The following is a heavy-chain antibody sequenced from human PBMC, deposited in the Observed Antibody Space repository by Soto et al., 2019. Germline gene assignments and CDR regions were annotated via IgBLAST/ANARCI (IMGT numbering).Heavy chain of an antibody. J-gene: IGHJ4*02. CDR1: GFTFSSYG. V-gene: IGHV3-33*01. D-gene: IGHD6-19*01. CDR3: ARERDSSGWKYDY. Sequence: GESLKISCAASGFTFSSYGMHWVRQAPGKGLEWVAVIWYDGSNKYYADSVKGRFTISRDNSKNTLYLQMNSLRAEDTAVYYCARERDSSGWKYDYWGQGTLVTVSS. CDR2: IWYDGSNK.